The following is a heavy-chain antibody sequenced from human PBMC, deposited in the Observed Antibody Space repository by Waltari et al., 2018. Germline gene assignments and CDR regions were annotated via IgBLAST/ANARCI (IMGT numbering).Heavy chain of an antibody. D-gene: IGHD4-4*01. CDR2: IIPIFGTA. Sequence: QVQLVQSGAEVKKPGASVQVSCKASGGTFSSYAISCVGQAPGQGLAWMGGIIPIFGTANYAQKFQGRVTITADESTSTAYMELSSLRSEDTAVYYCARGRYSNYVGSFDYWGQGTLVTVSS. CDR3: ARGRYSNYVGSFDY. J-gene: IGHJ4*02. V-gene: IGHV1-69*01. CDR1: GGTFSSYA.